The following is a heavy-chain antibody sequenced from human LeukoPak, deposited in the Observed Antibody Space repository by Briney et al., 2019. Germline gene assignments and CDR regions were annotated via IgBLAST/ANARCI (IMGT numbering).Heavy chain of an antibody. J-gene: IGHJ4*02. CDR2: IYYSGST. V-gene: IGHV4-39*01. Sequence: SETLSLTCTVSGGSISSSSYYEGGLRQPPGKGREGSVSIYYSGSTYYHPSLKRRVTISVDTSKNQFSLNLSSVTAADTAVYCCAWEDYYDNNGYLELDYWGQGTLVTVSS. CDR1: GGSISSSSYY. CDR3: AWEDYYDNNGYLELDY. D-gene: IGHD3-22*01.